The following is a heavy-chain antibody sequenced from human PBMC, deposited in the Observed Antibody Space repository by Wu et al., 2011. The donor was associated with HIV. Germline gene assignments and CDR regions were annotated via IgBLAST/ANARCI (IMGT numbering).Heavy chain of an antibody. CDR2: IIPIFGTA. D-gene: IGHD3-9*01. Sequence: QVQLVQSGAAVKKPGSSVKVSCKASGGTFNSYGITWVRQAPGQGLEWMGGIIPIFGTANYAQKFQGRVTITADKSTSTAYMELSSLRSEDTAMYYCARAYYDILTGHIPMEHAFDIWGQGAMVTVSS. CDR3: ARAYYDILTGHIPMEHAFDI. CDR1: GGTFNSYG. V-gene: IGHV1-69*14. J-gene: IGHJ3*02.